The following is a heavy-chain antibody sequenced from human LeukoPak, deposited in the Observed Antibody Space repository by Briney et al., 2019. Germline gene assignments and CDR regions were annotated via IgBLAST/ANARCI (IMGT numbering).Heavy chain of an antibody. D-gene: IGHD3-9*01. CDR1: GYSISSGYY. CDR2: IYHSGST. Sequence: SETLSLTCAVSGYSISSGYYWGWIRQPLGKGLEWIGSIYHSGSTYYNPSLKSRVTISVDTSKNQFSLKLSSVTAADTAVYYCARDPYYDILTGYFEGRDYWGQGTLVTVSS. V-gene: IGHV4-38-2*02. CDR3: ARDPYYDILTGYFEGRDY. J-gene: IGHJ4*02.